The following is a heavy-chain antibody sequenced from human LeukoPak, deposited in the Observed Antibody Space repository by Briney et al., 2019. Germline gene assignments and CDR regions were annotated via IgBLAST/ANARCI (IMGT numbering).Heavy chain of an antibody. CDR2: INSDGSST. CDR1: GFTFSSYW. Sequence: GRSMRLSCAASGFTFSSYWMHWVRQAPGKGLVWASRINSDGSSTSYPDSVKGRFTISRDNAKNTLYLQMNSLRAEDTAVYYCARAPVSVYYYMDVWGKGTTVTVSS. D-gene: IGHD3-10*01. CDR3: ARAPVSVYYYMDV. J-gene: IGHJ6*03. V-gene: IGHV3-74*01.